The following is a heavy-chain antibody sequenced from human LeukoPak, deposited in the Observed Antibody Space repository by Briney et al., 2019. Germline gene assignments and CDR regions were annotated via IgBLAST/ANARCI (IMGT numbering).Heavy chain of an antibody. CDR1: GFTFSSYA. CDR3: AKVLRGLAYYGDYSD. V-gene: IGHV3-23*01. Sequence: GGSLRLSCAASGFTFSSYAMTWVRQAPGKGLEWVSSISGSGGSTYYADSVKGRFTISKSNSKNTVYLQMNSLRAEDTAVYYCAKVLRGLAYYGDYSDWGQGTLVTVSS. CDR2: ISGSGGST. D-gene: IGHD4-17*01. J-gene: IGHJ4*02.